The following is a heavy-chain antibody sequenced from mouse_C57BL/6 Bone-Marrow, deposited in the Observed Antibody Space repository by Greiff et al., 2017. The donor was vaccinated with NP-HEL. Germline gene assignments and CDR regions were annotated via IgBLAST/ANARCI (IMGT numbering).Heavy chain of an antibody. V-gene: IGHV10-1*01. CDR1: GFSFNTYA. CDR2: IRSKSNNYAT. J-gene: IGHJ4*01. Sequence: EVQGVESGGGLVQPKGSLKLSCAASGFSFNTYAMNWVRQAPGKGLEWVARIRSKSNNYATYYADSVKDRFTISRDDSESMLYLQMNNLKTEDTAMYYCVSLSRAMDYWGQGTSVTVSS. CDR3: VSLSRAMDY.